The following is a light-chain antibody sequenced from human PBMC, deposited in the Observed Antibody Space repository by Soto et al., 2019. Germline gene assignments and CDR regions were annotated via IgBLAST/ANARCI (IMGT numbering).Light chain of an antibody. J-gene: IGLJ1*01. Sequence: QSVLTQPPSVSGAPGQRVTISCTGSYSNIGAGYEVHWYQQIPGTAPKLLISGHNNRPSGVPDRFFGSKSGTSATLGITGFQTGDEADYYCGSWDSSLSAYVFGTGTKLTVL. CDR3: GSWDSSLSAYV. V-gene: IGLV1-40*01. CDR1: YSNIGAGYE. CDR2: GHN.